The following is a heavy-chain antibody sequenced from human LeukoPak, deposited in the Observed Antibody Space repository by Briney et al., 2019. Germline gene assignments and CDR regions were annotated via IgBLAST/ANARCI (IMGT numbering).Heavy chain of an antibody. V-gene: IGHV3-66*01. CDR3: ATDSDYYDTSGYLY. CDR1: GFTVSSNY. Sequence: GGSLRLSCAASGFTVSSNYMSWVRQAPGKGLEWVSVIHSGGSTYYADSVKGRFTISRDNSKHTLYLQMTSLRAEDTAVYYCATDSDYYDTSGYLYWGQGTLVTVSS. CDR2: IHSGGST. J-gene: IGHJ4*02. D-gene: IGHD3-22*01.